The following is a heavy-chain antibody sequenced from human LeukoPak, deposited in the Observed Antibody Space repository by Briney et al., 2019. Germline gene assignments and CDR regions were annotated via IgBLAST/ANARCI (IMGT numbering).Heavy chain of an antibody. V-gene: IGHV3-23*01. Sequence: PGGSLRLSCAVTGVNFESYEMNWVRQAPGKGLEWVSFISGSANTIYYAASVKGRFTISRDNSKNTLYLQMNSLRAEDTAVYYCAKEQNWNYGRYYFDYWGQGTLVTVSS. CDR2: ISGSANTI. D-gene: IGHD1-7*01. CDR1: GVNFESYE. J-gene: IGHJ4*02. CDR3: AKEQNWNYGRYYFDY.